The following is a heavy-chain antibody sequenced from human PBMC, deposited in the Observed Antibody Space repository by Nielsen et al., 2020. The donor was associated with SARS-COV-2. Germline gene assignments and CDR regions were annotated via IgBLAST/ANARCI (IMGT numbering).Heavy chain of an antibody. D-gene: IGHD3-3*01. J-gene: IGHJ6*03. CDR2: IYYSGST. CDR3: ARAVGSGYYEAYYMDV. Sequence: SQTLSLTCAVSGYSISSSNWWGWIRQPPGKGLEWIGYIYYSGSTYYNPSLKGQVTMSVDTSKNQFSLKLSSVTAVDTAVYYCARAVGSGYYEAYYMDVWGKGTTVTVSS. V-gene: IGHV4-28*03. CDR1: GYSISSSNW.